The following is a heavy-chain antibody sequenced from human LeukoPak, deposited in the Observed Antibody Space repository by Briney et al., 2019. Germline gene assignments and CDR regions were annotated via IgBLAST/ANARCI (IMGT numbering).Heavy chain of an antibody. Sequence: SETLSLTCAVYGGSFSGYYWSWIRQPPGKGLEWIGEINHSGSTNYNPSLKSRVTISVDTSKNQFSLKLSSVTAADTAVYYCARIVLGSGSYYTALRWYSDLWGRGTLVTVSS. J-gene: IGHJ2*01. D-gene: IGHD3-10*01. CDR3: ARIVLGSGSYYTALRWYSDL. CDR2: INHSGST. V-gene: IGHV4-34*01. CDR1: GGSFSGYY.